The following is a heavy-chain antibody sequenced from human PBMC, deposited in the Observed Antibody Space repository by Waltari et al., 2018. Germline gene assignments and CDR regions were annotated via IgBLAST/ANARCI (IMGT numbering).Heavy chain of an antibody. J-gene: IGHJ6*03. CDR3: ARQSPGSATYYYYMDV. D-gene: IGHD3-10*01. V-gene: IGHV5-51*01. CDR1: GYSFTSYW. Sequence: DVQLVQSGAEVKKPGESLTISCTGSGYSFTSYWIGWVRQMPGKGLEWMGIIYPGDSDTRYSPSFQGQVTISADKSISTAYLQWSSLKASDTAMYYCARQSPGSATYYYYMDVWGKGTTVTVSS. CDR2: IYPGDSDT.